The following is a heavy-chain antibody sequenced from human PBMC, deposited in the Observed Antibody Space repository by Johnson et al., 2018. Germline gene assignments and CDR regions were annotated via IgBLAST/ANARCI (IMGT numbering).Heavy chain of an antibody. CDR2: ISYDGSNK. V-gene: IGHV3-30-3*01. D-gene: IGHD5-12*01. CDR1: GFTFSSYA. Sequence: QVQLVESGGGVVQPGGSLRLSCAASGFTFSSYAMHWARQAPGKGLEWVAVISYDGSNKYYADSVRGRFTNSSDKSKNTLDLQMNSLNAEDTAVYYSARAPQYSGYYYYMDVWGKGTTVTFSS. J-gene: IGHJ6*03. CDR3: ARAPQYSGYYYYMDV.